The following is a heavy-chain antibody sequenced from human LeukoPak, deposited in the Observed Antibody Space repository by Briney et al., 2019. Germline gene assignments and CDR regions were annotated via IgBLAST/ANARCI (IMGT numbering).Heavy chain of an antibody. V-gene: IGHV4-4*09. CDR2: IYTSGST. Sequence: PSGTLSLTCTVSGGSISSYYWSWIRQPPGKGLEWIGYIYTSGSTNYNPSLKSPVTISVDTSKNQFSLKLSSVTAADTAVYYCARRVITFGGVIVPWAFDIWGQGTMVTVSS. CDR3: ARRVITFGGVIVPWAFDI. J-gene: IGHJ3*02. CDR1: GGSISSYY. D-gene: IGHD3-16*02.